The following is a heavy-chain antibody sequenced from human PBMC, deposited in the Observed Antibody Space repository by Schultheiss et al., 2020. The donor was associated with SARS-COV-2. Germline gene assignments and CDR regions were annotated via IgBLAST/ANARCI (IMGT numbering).Heavy chain of an antibody. CDR2: INHSGST. V-gene: IGHV4-34*01. CDR3: ARVPAPNHD. Sequence: SETLSLTCTVSGGSISSYYWSWIRQPPGKGLEWIGEINHSGSTNYNPSLKSRVTISVDTSKNQFSLKLSSVTAADTAVYYCARVPAPNHDWGQGTLVTVSS. J-gene: IGHJ4*02. CDR1: GGSISSYY.